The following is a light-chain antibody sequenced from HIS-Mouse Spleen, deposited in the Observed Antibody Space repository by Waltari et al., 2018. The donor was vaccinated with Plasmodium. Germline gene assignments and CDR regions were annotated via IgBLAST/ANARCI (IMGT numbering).Light chain of an antibody. CDR3: QQYNSYWT. CDR2: KAS. V-gene: IGKV1-5*03. J-gene: IGKJ1*01. Sequence: DIQMTQSPSTLSASVGDRVTITCRASQSISSWLAWYQQKPGKAPKLLIYKASSLESGVPSRFSGSGSGTEFILTISSRQPDDFATYYCQQYNSYWTFGQGTKVEIK. CDR1: QSISSW.